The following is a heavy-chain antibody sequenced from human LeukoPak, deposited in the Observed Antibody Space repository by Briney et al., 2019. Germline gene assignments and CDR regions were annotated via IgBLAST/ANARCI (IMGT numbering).Heavy chain of an antibody. J-gene: IGHJ4*02. V-gene: IGHV3-30*03. CDR2: FSYGGIET. Sequence: QPGASLRLSCAASGFTFRAFGMHWVRQAPGRGLEWLAVFSYGGIETHYADSVKGRLTISRDNSKNTLYLQMSNLSGEDAAVYYCMHQMSYRWYRVVDYWGQGTLVTVSS. D-gene: IGHD3-16*02. CDR3: MHQMSYRWYRVVDY. CDR1: GFTFRAFG.